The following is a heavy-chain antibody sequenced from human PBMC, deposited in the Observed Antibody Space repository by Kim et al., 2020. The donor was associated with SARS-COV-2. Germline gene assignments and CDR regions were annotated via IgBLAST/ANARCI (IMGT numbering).Heavy chain of an antibody. J-gene: IGHJ4*02. Sequence: ADSVKGRFTISRDNSKNTLYLQMNSLRAEDTAVYYCARDLRGGNTGGFDYWGQGTLVTVSS. D-gene: IGHD2-15*01. CDR3: ARDLRGGNTGGFDY. V-gene: IGHV3-30*01.